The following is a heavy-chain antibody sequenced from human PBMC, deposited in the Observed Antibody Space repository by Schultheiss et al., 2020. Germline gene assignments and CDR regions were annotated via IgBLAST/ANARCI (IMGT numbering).Heavy chain of an antibody. CDR3: AKDQYEYSSSFRYYYYYGMDV. J-gene: IGHJ6*02. Sequence: GESLRLSCAASGFTFSNDWMSWVRQAPGKGLEWVGRIRSKANSYETAYAASVKGRFTISRDNAKNSLYLQMNSLKAEDTAMYYCAKDQYEYSSSFRYYYYYGMDVWGQGTTVTVSS. CDR1: GFTFSNDW. D-gene: IGHD6-6*01. CDR2: IRSKANSYET. V-gene: IGHV3-72*01.